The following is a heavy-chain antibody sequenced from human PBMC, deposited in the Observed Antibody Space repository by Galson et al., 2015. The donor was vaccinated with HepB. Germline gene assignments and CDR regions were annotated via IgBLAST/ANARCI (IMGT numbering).Heavy chain of an antibody. CDR1: GFTFGDYG. V-gene: IGHV3-49*03. CDR2: IRSKDDGGTT. CDR3: IRDAATGDHDRGFDS. Sequence: SLRLSCAASGFTFGDYGMSWFRQAPGKGLEWVGFIRSKDDGGTTEYAASVKGRFTIARDDSESIAYLHMNSLKTEDTAVYFCIRDAATGDHDRGFDSWGQGTLVTVSS. J-gene: IGHJ4*02. D-gene: IGHD3-10*02.